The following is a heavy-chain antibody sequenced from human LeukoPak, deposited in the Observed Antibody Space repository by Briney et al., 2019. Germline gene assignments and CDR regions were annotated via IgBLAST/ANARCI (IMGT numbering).Heavy chain of an antibody. Sequence: EASETLSLTCAVSGYSISSGYYWGWIRQPPGKGLEWIGSIYHSGGTYYNPSLKSRVTISVDTSKNQFSLKLSSVTAADTAVYYCARTTVVIRNFDYWGQGTLVTVSS. J-gene: IGHJ4*02. V-gene: IGHV4-38-2*01. CDR1: GYSISSGYY. CDR2: IYHSGGT. CDR3: ARTTVVIRNFDY. D-gene: IGHD4-23*01.